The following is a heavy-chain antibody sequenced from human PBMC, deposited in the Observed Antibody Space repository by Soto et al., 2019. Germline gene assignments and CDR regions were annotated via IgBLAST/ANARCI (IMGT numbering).Heavy chain of an antibody. D-gene: IGHD5-12*01. J-gene: IGHJ3*02. CDR1: GYTFTSYD. V-gene: IGHV1-8*02. CDR2: MNPNSGNT. CDR3: ARVVDSGYDDAFDI. Sequence: ASVKVSCKASGYTFTSYDINWVRQATGQGLEWMGWMNPNSGNTGYAQKFQGRVTMTRNTSISTAYMELSSLRSEDTAVYYCARVVDSGYDDAFDIWGQGTMVTVSS.